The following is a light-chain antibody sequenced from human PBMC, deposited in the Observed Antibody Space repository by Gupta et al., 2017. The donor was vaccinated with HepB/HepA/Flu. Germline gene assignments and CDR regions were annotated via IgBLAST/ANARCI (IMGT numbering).Light chain of an antibody. CDR3: CSYADTSTLYV. CDR1: SSDVGSYNL. J-gene: IGLJ1*01. Sequence: QSALPQPASVSGSPGQSIPISCPGTSSDVGSYNLVSWYQQHPGKAPKLMIYEVSKRPSGISNRFSGSKSGNTASLTISGLQAEDEADYYCCSYADTSTLYVFGTGTKVTVL. V-gene: IGLV2-23*02. CDR2: EVS.